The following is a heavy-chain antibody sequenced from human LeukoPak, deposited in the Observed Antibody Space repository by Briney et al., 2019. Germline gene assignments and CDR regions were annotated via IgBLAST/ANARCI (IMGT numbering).Heavy chain of an antibody. J-gene: IGHJ4*02. CDR3: ARWGREHIAVVT. CDR2: TYYRSKWYN. V-gene: IGHV6-1*01. D-gene: IGHD2-21*02. Sequence: SQILSLTCAISGDSVSSNSAAWNWIRQSPSRGLEWLGRTYYRSKWYNDYAVSVRSRLTISPDTSKNQFSLQLNSVTPEDTAVYYCARWGREHIAVVTWGQGTLVTVSS. CDR1: GDSVSSNSAA.